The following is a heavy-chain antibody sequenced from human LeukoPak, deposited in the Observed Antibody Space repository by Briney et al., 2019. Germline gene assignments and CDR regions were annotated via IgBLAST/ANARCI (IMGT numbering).Heavy chain of an antibody. D-gene: IGHD3-9*01. CDR1: GFTFSSYD. Sequence: PGGSLRLSCAASGFTFSSYDTHWVRQATGKGLEWVSAIGTAGDTYYPGSVKGRFTISRENAKNSLYLQMNSLRAGDTAVYYCARGSRALRYFDWLSLDYWGQGTLVTVSS. CDR2: IGTAGDT. V-gene: IGHV3-13*01. J-gene: IGHJ4*02. CDR3: ARGSRALRYFDWLSLDY.